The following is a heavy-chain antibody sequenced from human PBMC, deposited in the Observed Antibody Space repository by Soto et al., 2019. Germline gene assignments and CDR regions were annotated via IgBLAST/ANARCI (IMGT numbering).Heavy chain of an antibody. V-gene: IGHV3-23*01. CDR1: GFIFSDYA. Sequence: EAQLLESGGGLARPGGSLKLSCVASGFIFSDYAMTGIRKAPGKGLEWVATISATGGNIEYRESLKGRFTISRDNSKKMVYLQINGLTADDTAVYYCAKVAGGLGYFDLWGRGTLVTVSS. D-gene: IGHD3-16*01. CDR3: AKVAGGLGYFDL. J-gene: IGHJ2*01. CDR2: ISATGGNI.